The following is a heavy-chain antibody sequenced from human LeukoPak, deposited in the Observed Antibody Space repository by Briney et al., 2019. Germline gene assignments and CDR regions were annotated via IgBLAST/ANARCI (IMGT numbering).Heavy chain of an antibody. D-gene: IGHD2-2*01. CDR1: GFTFSSYS. CDR2: ISSSSSYI. J-gene: IGHJ4*02. Sequence: PGGSLRLSCAASGFTFSSYSMNWDRQAPGKGLEWVSSISSSSSYIYYADSVKGRFTISRDNAKNSLYLQMNSLRAEDTAVYYCATEGDRGVPPGDWGQGTLVTVSS. CDR3: ATEGDRGVPPGD. V-gene: IGHV3-21*01.